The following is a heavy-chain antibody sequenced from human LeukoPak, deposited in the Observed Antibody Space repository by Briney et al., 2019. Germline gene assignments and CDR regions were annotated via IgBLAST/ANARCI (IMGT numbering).Heavy chain of an antibody. CDR1: GYGFTSYW. Sequence: GESLKISCKGSGYGFTSYWIGGVRQMPGKGLEWMGIIYPGDSDTRYSPSFQGQVTISADKSISTAYLQWSSLKASDTATYYCARRPGYCSSTSCYKGGFDYWGQGTLVTVSS. CDR3: ARRPGYCSSTSCYKGGFDY. V-gene: IGHV5-51*01. CDR2: IYPGDSDT. D-gene: IGHD2-2*02. J-gene: IGHJ4*02.